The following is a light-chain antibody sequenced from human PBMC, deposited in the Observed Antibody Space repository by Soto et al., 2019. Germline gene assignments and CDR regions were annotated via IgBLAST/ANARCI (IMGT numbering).Light chain of an antibody. J-gene: IGKJ3*01. V-gene: IGKV3-20*01. CDR2: GAS. CDR1: QSVRSSY. CDR3: QPYCDSPI. Sequence: ERVLTQSPSTLSLSPGERDTLSCRASQSVRSSYLAWYQQKPGQAPRLLIYGASSRATGIPDRFSGSGSGTDFTLTISRLEPEDFPVYYCQPYCDSPIFGPGTKVDIK.